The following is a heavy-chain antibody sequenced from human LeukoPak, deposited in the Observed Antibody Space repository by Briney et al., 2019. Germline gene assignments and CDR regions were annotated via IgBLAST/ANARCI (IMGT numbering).Heavy chain of an antibody. CDR2: IWYDGSKT. J-gene: IGHJ5*02. V-gene: IGHV3-33*01. CDR3: ARHPGGTNFGVGGEWLFFLDP. CDR1: GFTFSHYG. Sequence: PGRSLRLSCVTSGFTFSHYGFHWVRQAPGKGLEWVALIWYDGSKTDYVDSVKGRFTISRDNSKNTLYLQMNSLRAEDTAVYYCARHPGGTNFGVGGEWLFFLDPWGQGTLVTVSS. D-gene: IGHD3-3*01.